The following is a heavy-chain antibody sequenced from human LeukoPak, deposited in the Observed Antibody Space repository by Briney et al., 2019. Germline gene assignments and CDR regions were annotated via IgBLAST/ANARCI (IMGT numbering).Heavy chain of an antibody. CDR1: GGSIIGYY. D-gene: IGHD5-18*01. V-gene: IGHV4-59*01. J-gene: IGHJ4*02. CDR3: ARDQGNSYGGGGHIDY. Sequence: SETLSLTCTVSGGSIIGYYWNWIRQPPGKGLDWIGYIYHSGSTNYNPSLKSRVTISVDTSKNQFSLKLSSVTAADTAVYYCARDQGNSYGGGGHIDYWGQGTLVTVSS. CDR2: IYHSGST.